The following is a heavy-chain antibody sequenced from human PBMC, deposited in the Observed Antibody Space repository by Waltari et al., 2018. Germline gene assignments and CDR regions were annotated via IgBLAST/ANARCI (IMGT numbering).Heavy chain of an antibody. D-gene: IGHD6-6*01. CDR1: GYTFTSYD. J-gene: IGHJ4*02. Sequence: QVQLVQSGAEVKKPGSSVKVSCKSSGYTFTSYDINWLRQATGQGLEWMGWRNPNSGNTGYAQKFQGRVTMTRNTAISTAYMELSSLRSEDTAVYYCARGLSASIALDYWGQGTLVTVSS. V-gene: IGHV1-8*02. CDR2: RNPNSGNT. CDR3: ARGLSASIALDY.